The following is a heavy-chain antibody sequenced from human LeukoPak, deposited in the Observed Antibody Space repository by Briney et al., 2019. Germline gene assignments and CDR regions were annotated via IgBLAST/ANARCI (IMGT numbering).Heavy chain of an antibody. D-gene: IGHD6-19*01. V-gene: IGHV4-34*01. CDR3: ARFGGAVAGTIYGNYFDY. J-gene: IGHJ4*02. CDR2: IHYTGAT. Sequence: SETLSLTCAVYGGSITGYYWSWIRQTPGRGLEWVGEIHYTGATSYNPSLKSRATISVDTSKNQFSLKLSSVTAADTAVYYCARFGGAVAGTIYGNYFDYWGQGTLVTVSS. CDR1: GGSITGYY.